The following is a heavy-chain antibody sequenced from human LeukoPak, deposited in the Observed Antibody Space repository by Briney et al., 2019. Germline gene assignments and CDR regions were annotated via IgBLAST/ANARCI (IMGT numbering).Heavy chain of an antibody. V-gene: IGHV4-38-2*01. CDR3: ARGYSIVSFRSYFDY. J-gene: IGHJ4*02. Sequence: SETLSLTCAVSGYSISSGYYWGWIRQPPGKGLEWIGSIYHSGSTYYNPSLKSRVIISVDTSKNQFSLKLSSVTAADTAVYYCARGYSIVSFRSYFDYWGQGTLVTVSS. CDR2: IYHSGST. CDR1: GYSISSGYY. D-gene: IGHD5/OR15-5a*01.